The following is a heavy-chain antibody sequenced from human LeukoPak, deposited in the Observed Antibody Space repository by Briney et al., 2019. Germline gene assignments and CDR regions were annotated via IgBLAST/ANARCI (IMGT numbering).Heavy chain of an antibody. V-gene: IGHV1-69*13. CDR2: IIPMSSTT. D-gene: IGHD3-3*01. J-gene: IGHJ4*02. Sequence: ASVKVSCKASGGTFSSHSFNWVRQAPGQGLEWLGGIIPMSSTTKYAQNFQGRVTITADESTSTAFMELSSLRPEDTAVYYCARPRKYYDSWSGYPPFDCWGQGTLVTVSS. CDR3: ARPRKYYDSWSGYPPFDC. CDR1: GGTFSSHS.